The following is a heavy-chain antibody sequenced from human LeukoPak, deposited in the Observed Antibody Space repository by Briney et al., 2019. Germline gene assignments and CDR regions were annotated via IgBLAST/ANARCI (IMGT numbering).Heavy chain of an antibody. J-gene: IGHJ4*02. CDR1: GFTFTTYG. Sequence: GGTLRLSCAASGFTFTTYGMSWVRQAPGKGLEWVSGISFSGASTYYADSVKGRFTTSRDNPKNTLFLQMNSLRAEDTALYYCARDVDYYASGSYSDYWGQGTLVTVSS. V-gene: IGHV3-23*01. CDR2: ISFSGAST. D-gene: IGHD3-10*01. CDR3: ARDVDYYASGSYSDY.